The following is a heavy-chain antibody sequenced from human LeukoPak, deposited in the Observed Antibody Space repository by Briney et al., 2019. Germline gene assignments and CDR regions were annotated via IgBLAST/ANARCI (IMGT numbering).Heavy chain of an antibody. J-gene: IGHJ4*02. V-gene: IGHV1-8*01. Sequence: ASVKVSYKASGYTFTSYDINWVRQATGQGLEWMGWMNPNSGNTGYAQKFQGRVTMTRNTSISTAYMELSSLRSEDTAVYYCARVRGLRGYSYGWTYWGQGTLVTVSS. CDR3: ARVRGLRGYSYGWTY. D-gene: IGHD5-18*01. CDR1: GYTFTSYD. CDR2: MNPNSGNT.